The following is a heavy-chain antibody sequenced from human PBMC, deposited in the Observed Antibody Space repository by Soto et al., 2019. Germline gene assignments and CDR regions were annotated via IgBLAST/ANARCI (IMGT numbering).Heavy chain of an antibody. CDR2: IYSGGST. Sequence: GGSLRLSCAASGCTVSSNYMSWVRQAPGKGLEWVSVIYSGGSTYYADSVKGRFTISRDNSKNTLYLQMNSLRAEDTAVYYCAGGYSGYDFGDYYYGMDVWGQGTTVTVSS. J-gene: IGHJ6*02. CDR3: AGGYSGYDFGDYYYGMDV. CDR1: GCTVSSNY. V-gene: IGHV3-53*01. D-gene: IGHD5-12*01.